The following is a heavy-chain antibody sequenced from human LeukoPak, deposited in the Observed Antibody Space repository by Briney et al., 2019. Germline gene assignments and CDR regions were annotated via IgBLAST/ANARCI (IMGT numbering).Heavy chain of an antibody. V-gene: IGHV3-23*01. CDR3: AKDLGGSSWLREHDTFDI. Sequence: PGGSLRLSCAASGFTFSSYAMSWVRQVTGKGLEWVSAISGSGGSTYDADSVKGRFTISRDNSKNTLYLQMNSLRAEDTALYYCAKDLGGSSWLREHDTFDIWGQGTMVTVSS. CDR1: GFTFSSYA. D-gene: IGHD6-13*01. CDR2: ISGSGGST. J-gene: IGHJ3*02.